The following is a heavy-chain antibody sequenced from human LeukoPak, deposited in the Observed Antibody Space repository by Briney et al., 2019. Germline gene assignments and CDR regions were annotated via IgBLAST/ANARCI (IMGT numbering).Heavy chain of an antibody. D-gene: IGHD3-22*01. J-gene: IGHJ4*02. Sequence: RASVKVSCKASGDTFTGYYMHWVRQAPGQGLEWMGWIKPNSGGTNYAQNFRGRVTMTRDTSISTAYMELSSLTSDDTALYYCARGTYYDSSAYSGVRLFDYWGQGTLVTVSS. CDR3: ARGTYYDSSAYSGVRLFDY. CDR1: GDTFTGYY. V-gene: IGHV1-2*02. CDR2: IKPNSGGT.